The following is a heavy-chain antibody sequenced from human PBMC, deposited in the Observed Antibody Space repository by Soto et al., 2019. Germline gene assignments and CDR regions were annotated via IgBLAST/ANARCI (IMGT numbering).Heavy chain of an antibody. CDR2: TYYSGST. CDR1: GGSISSYY. Sequence: SETLSLTCTVSGGSISSYYWSWIRQPPGKGLEWIGYTYYSGSTNYNPSLKSRVTISVDTSKNRFSLKLSSVTAADTAVYYCARVFGTVDFDYWGQGTLVTVSS. J-gene: IGHJ4*02. V-gene: IGHV4-59*01. D-gene: IGHD3-3*01. CDR3: ARVFGTVDFDY.